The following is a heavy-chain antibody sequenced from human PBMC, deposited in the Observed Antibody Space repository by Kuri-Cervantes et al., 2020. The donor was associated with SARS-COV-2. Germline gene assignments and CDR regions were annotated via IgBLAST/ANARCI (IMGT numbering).Heavy chain of an antibody. CDR1: GFTFGSYA. Sequence: GGSLRLSCASSGFTFGSYAMHWVRQAPGKGLEWVAVISYDGSNKYYADSVKGRFTISRDNSKDTLYLQMNSLRAEDAAVYYCARNLVVSSGWDYYMDVWDKGTTVTVSS. CDR3: ARNLVVSSGWDYYMDV. CDR2: ISYDGSNK. V-gene: IGHV3-30*04. D-gene: IGHD6-19*01. J-gene: IGHJ6*03.